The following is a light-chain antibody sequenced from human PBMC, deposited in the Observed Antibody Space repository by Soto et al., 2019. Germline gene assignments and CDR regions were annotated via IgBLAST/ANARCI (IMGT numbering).Light chain of an antibody. J-gene: IGLJ2*01. CDR1: SSNIGAGYD. V-gene: IGLV1-40*01. CDR3: QSYDSSLSAL. CDR2: GNS. Sequence: QPVLTQPPSVSGAPGQRVTISCTGSSSNIGAGYDVHWYQQLPGTAPILLIYGNSNRPSGVPDRFSGSKSGTSASLAITGLQAEDEADYYCQSYDSSLSALFGGGTKVTVL.